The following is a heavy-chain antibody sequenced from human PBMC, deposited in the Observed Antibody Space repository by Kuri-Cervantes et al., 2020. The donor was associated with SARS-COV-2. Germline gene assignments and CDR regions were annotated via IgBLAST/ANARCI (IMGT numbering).Heavy chain of an antibody. CDR1: GFDFSLYN. CDR2: ISRNSNYI. CDR3: AREHCSSTSCDGLDY. D-gene: IGHD2-2*01. V-gene: IGHV3-21*01. J-gene: IGHJ4*02. Sequence: GESLKISCAASGFDFSLYNMNWVRQAPGKGLEWVSRISRNSNYIDSADSVKGRFIISRDNAKNSLDLQMNSLAPEDTAVYYCAREHCSSTSCDGLDYWGQGTLVTVSS.